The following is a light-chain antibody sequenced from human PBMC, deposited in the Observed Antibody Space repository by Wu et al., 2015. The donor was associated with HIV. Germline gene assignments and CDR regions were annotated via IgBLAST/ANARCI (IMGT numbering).Light chain of an antibody. CDR2: AAS. Sequence: DIQLTQSPSFLSASVGDRVTITCRASQGISHFLGWYQQKPGKAPKLLIYAASTLQSGVPSRFSGSGSGTEFTLTISSLQPEDVATYYCQEYNSAPALTFGGGTKVEIK. CDR1: QGISHF. J-gene: IGKJ4*01. CDR3: QEYNSAPALT. V-gene: IGKV1-9*01.